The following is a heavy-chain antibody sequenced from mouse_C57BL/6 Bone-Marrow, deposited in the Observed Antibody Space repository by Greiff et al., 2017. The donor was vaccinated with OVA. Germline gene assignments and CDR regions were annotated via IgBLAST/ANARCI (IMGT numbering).Heavy chain of an antibody. V-gene: IGHV5-12*01. CDR3: ARHEEIRTNWAWFAY. CDR1: GFTFSDYY. Sequence: EVQVVESGGGLVQPGGSLKLSCAASGFTFSDYYMYWVRQTPEKRLEWVAYISNGGGSTYYPDTVKGRFTITRDNAKNTLYLQMSRLKSEDTAMYYCARHEEIRTNWAWFAYWGQGTLVTVSA. CDR2: ISNGGGST. J-gene: IGHJ3*01. D-gene: IGHD4-1*01.